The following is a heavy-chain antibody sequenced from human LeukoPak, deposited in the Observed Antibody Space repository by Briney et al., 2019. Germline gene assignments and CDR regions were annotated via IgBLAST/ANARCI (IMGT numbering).Heavy chain of an antibody. CDR1: EFTFSSYW. CDR2: IKQDGNEK. J-gene: IGHJ3*02. D-gene: IGHD2-21*02. CDR3: ARQVVTLSSDAFDI. Sequence: GGSLRLSCAASEFTFSSYWMNWVRQAPGKGLEWVANIKQDGNEKYYVDSVKGRFTISRDNAKNTLYLQMNSLRAEDTAVYYCARQVVTLSSDAFDIWGQGTMVTVSS. V-gene: IGHV3-7*01.